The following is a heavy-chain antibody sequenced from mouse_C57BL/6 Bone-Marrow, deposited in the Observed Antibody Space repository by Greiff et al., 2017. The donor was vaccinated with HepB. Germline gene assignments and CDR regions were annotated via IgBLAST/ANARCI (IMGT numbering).Heavy chain of an antibody. CDR1: GYTFTDYE. CDR2: IDPETGGT. CDR3: TRRGYLAWFAY. D-gene: IGHD5-1*01. J-gene: IGHJ3*01. Sequence: QVQLKQSGAELVRPGASVTLSCKASGYTFTDYEMHWVKQTPVHGLEWIGAIDPETGGTAYNQKFKGKAILTADKSSSTAYMELRSLTSEDSAVYYCTRRGYLAWFAYWGQGTLVTVSA. V-gene: IGHV1-15*01.